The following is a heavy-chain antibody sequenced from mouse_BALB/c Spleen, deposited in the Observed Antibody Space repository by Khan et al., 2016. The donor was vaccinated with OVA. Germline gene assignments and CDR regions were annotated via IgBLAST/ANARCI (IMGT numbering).Heavy chain of an antibody. D-gene: IGHD1-1*01. CDR1: GFTFSSYT. V-gene: IGHV5-12-2*01. J-gene: IGHJ4*01. Sequence: EVELVESGGGLVQPGGSLKLSCAASGFTFSSYTMSWVRQTPDKRLEWVAFISHGGSSVYYPDTVKGRFTRSRDNAKNTLYLQMSSLKSEDTAMYYGTRPSTTQYDYGMDYWGQGTSVIVSS. CDR3: TRPSTTQYDYGMDY. CDR2: ISHGGSSV.